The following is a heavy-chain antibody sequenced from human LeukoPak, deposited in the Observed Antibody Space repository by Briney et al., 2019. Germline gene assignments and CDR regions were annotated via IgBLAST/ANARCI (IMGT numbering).Heavy chain of an antibody. J-gene: IGHJ4*02. Sequence: ASVKVSCKASGYTFTSYDINWVRQATGQGLEWMGWMNPNSGNTGYAKKFQGRVTMTRNTSISKAYMELSSLRSEDTAVYYCARVDRGDCGGDCYSDYWGQGTLVTVSS. CDR1: GYTFTSYD. CDR2: MNPNSGNT. CDR3: ARVDRGDCGGDCYSDY. D-gene: IGHD2-21*02. V-gene: IGHV1-8*01.